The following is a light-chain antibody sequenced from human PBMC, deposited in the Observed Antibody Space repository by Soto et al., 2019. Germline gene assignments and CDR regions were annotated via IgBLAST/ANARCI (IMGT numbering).Light chain of an antibody. CDR1: SSDVGTYIS. J-gene: IGLJ1*01. CDR2: AVN. Sequence: QSVLTQPPSVSGSPGQSVSISCTGTSSDVGTYISVSWYQQPPGTAPKLIIYAVNNRPSGVPDRFSGSKSGNTASPTISGLQAEDEADYYCSLYVSRSTSFVFGTGTKSPS. V-gene: IGLV2-18*01. CDR3: SLYVSRSTSFV.